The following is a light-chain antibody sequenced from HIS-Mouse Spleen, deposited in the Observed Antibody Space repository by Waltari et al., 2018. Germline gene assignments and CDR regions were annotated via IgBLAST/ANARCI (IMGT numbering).Light chain of an antibody. CDR2: DDS. J-gene: IGLJ2*01. Sequence: SYVLTQPPSVSVAPGKTARITCGGNNIGSKSVHWYQQKPGQAPVLVVYDDSDRPSGITERFPGSNSGNTATLTISRVEAGDEADYYCQVWDSSSDHVVFGGGTKLTVL. CDR3: QVWDSSSDHVV. V-gene: IGLV3-21*03. CDR1: NIGSKS.